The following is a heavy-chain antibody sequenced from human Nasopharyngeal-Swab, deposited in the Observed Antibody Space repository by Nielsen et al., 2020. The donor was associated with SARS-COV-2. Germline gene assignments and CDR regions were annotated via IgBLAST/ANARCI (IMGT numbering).Heavy chain of an antibody. V-gene: IGHV3-30*02. CDR2: IRYDGSNK. J-gene: IGHJ6*03. D-gene: IGHD2-2*01. CDR3: AKDRYCSSTSCHYYYYYYMDV. CDR1: GFNFSSYG. Sequence: GESLKISCAASGFNFSSYGMHWVRQAPGKGLEWVAFIRYDGSNKYYADSVKGRFTISRDNSKNTLYLQMNSLRAEDTAVYYCAKDRYCSSTSCHYYYYYYMDVWGKGTTVTVSS.